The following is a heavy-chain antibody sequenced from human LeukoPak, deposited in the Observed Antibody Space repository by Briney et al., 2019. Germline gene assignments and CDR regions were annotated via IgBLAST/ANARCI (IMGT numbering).Heavy chain of an antibody. CDR3: ARGVTIFEVVSGWFDP. CDR2: ISAYNGNT. V-gene: IGHV1-18*01. Sequence: ASVKVSCKASGYTFTSYGISWVRQAPGQGLEWMGWISAYNGNTDYAQKLQGRVTMTTDTSTSTAYMELRSLRSDDTAVYYCARGVTIFEVVSGWFDPWGQGTLVTVSS. D-gene: IGHD3-3*01. J-gene: IGHJ5*02. CDR1: GYTFTSYG.